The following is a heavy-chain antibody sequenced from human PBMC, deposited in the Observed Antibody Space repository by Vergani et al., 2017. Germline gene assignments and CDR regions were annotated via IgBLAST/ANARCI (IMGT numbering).Heavy chain of an antibody. CDR3: ARVPRYDSSGYYSPRCDY. Sequence: QVQLQQWGAGLLKPSETLSLTCAVYGGSFSGYYWSWIRQPPGKGLEWIGEINHSGSTNYNPSLKSRVTISVDTSKNQFSLKLSSVTAADTAVYYCARVPRYDSSGYYSPRCDYWGQGTLVTVSS. CDR2: INHSGST. D-gene: IGHD3-22*01. J-gene: IGHJ4*02. V-gene: IGHV4-34*01. CDR1: GGSFSGYY.